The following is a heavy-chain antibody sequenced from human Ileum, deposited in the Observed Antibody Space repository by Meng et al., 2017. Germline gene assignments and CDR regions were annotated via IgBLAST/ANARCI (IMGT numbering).Heavy chain of an antibody. D-gene: IGHD2/OR15-2a*01. CDR2: INPKSGGP. CDR3: AKEGEVSDTFVFDF. V-gene: IGHV1-2*06. Sequence: ASVKVSCKASGYTFTDYYIHWVRQAPGQGLEWMGRINPKSGGPNYAQNFLGRVTMTRDTSITTAYMELSRLTSDDTALYYCAKEGEVSDTFVFDFWGQGTMVTVSS. CDR1: GYTFTDYY. J-gene: IGHJ3*01.